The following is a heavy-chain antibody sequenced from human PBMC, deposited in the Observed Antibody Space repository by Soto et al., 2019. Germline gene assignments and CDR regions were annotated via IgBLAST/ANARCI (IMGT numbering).Heavy chain of an antibody. V-gene: IGHV1-18*04. D-gene: IGHD3-10*01. CDR2: ISAYNVNT. CDR1: GYTFTSSG. Sequence: VESGGEVKKPGASVKVSCKASGYTFTSSGISWVRQAPGQGLEWMGWISAYNVNTNYGQKFQGRVTMTTDTSTSTAYMELRSLRSDDTAVYYCARVFGSGTQSAFFFDYWGQGTLVTVSS. J-gene: IGHJ4*02. CDR3: ARVFGSGTQSAFFFDY.